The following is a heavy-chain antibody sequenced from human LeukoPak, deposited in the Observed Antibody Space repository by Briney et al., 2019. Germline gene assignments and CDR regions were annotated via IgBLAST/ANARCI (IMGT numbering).Heavy chain of an antibody. Sequence: GGSLRLSCVASGFPFSSYWMTWVRRAPGKGLEWVANIKQDGSKESYVDSVKGRFTISRDNAKNSLYLQMNSLRAEDTAIYYCTRVGYIDEGIDYWGQGTLVTVSS. J-gene: IGHJ4*02. D-gene: IGHD5-24*01. CDR3: TRVGYIDEGIDY. CDR1: GFPFSSYW. V-gene: IGHV3-7*04. CDR2: IKQDGSKE.